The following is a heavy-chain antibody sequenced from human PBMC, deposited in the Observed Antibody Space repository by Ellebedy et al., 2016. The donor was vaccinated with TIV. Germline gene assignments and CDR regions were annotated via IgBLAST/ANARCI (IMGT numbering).Heavy chain of an antibody. D-gene: IGHD2/OR15-2a*01. CDR2: IYYSGST. CDR3: PRGSMARFDY. CDR1: GCSITSGGYY. J-gene: IGHJ4*02. V-gene: IGHV4-31*01. Sequence: MPSETLSLTCTVSGCSITSGGYYWSWLRPHPGKGLAWLGYIYYSGSTHYNPSLKSQVTISVDTSKNHFSLNLTSVTAADTAVYYCPRGSMARFDYWGQGTLVTVSS.